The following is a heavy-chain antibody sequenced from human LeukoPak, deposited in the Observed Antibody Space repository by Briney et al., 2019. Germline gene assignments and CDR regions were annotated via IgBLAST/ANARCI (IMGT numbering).Heavy chain of an antibody. Sequence: SVKVSCKASGGTFSSYAISWVRQAPGQGLEWMGGIIPIFGTANYAQKFQGGVTITADESTSTAYVELSSLRSEDTAVYYCAREKGSYYSAYFDYWGQGTLVTVSS. J-gene: IGHJ4*02. V-gene: IGHV1-69*13. CDR2: IIPIFGTA. CDR1: GGTFSSYA. CDR3: AREKGSYYSAYFDY. D-gene: IGHD1-26*01.